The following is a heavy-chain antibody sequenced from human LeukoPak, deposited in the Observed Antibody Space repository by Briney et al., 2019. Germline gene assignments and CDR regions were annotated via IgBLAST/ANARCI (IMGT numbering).Heavy chain of an antibody. CDR1: GGSISSYY. CDR3: ARMNIVVVPAARYYFDY. V-gene: IGHV4-4*09. Sequence: SETLSLTCTVSGGSISSYYWSWIRQPPGKGLEWIGYIYTSGSTNYNPSLKSRVTISVDTSKNQFSLKLSSGTAADTAVYYCARMNIVVVPAARYYFDYWGQGTLVTVSS. CDR2: IYTSGST. J-gene: IGHJ4*02. D-gene: IGHD2-2*01.